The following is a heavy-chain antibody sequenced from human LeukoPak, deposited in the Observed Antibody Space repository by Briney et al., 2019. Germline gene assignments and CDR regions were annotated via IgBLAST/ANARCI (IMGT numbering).Heavy chain of an antibody. CDR1: EFTFVRYA. CDR3: ARDPSYASSWYHYMDV. CDR2: ISSSSAKI. V-gene: IGHV3-48*04. D-gene: IGHD6-13*01. J-gene: IGHJ6*03. Sequence: GGSLRLSCAASEFTFVRYAMNWVRQAPGKGLEWVSYISSSSAKIDYAASVKGRFTISRDNSKNSLYLQIDSLRAEDTAVYYCARDPSYASSWYHYMDVWGKGATVTVSS.